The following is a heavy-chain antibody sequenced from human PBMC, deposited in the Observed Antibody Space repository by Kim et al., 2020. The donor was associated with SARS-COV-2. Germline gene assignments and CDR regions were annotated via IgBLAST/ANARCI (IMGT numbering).Heavy chain of an antibody. V-gene: IGHV3-53*01. D-gene: IGHD7-27*01. CDR2: GST. J-gene: IGHJ4*02. CDR3: ARALTGNTDY. Sequence: GSTNSADSVKGRFTISRDNSKNTVYLQMNSLRAEDTAMYYCARALTGNTDYWGQGTLVTVSS.